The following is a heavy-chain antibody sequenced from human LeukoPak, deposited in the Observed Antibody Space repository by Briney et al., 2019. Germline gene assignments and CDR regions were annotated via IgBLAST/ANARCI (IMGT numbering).Heavy chain of an antibody. D-gene: IGHD5-18*01. V-gene: IGHV3-21*01. Sequence: GGSLRLSCAASGFTFSSYSMNWVRQAPGMGLEWVSSISSSSSYIYYADSVKGRFTISRDNAKNSLYLQMNSLRAEDTAVYYCARDRDTAMVTSGFSDYWGQGTLVTVSS. CDR1: GFTFSSYS. J-gene: IGHJ4*02. CDR3: ARDRDTAMVTSGFSDY. CDR2: ISSSSSYI.